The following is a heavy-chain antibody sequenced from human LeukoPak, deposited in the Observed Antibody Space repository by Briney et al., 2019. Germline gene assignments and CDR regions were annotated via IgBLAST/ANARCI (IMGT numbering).Heavy chain of an antibody. J-gene: IGHJ3*02. V-gene: IGHV3-7*01. CDR1: GFTFTTYW. CDR3: ARERILADFWSGYYHDAFDI. CDR2: INQDGSEK. D-gene: IGHD3-3*01. Sequence: GGSLRLSCAASGFTFTTYWMSWVRQAPGKGLEWVANINQDGSEKYYVDSVKGRFTISRDNAKNSLYLQMNSLRAEDTAVYYCARERILADFWSGYYHDAFDIWGQGTMVTVSS.